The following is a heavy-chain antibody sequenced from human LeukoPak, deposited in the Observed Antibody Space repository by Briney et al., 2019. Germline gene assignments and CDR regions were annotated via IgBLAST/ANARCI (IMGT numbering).Heavy chain of an antibody. CDR3: AKALRSENYPFDY. D-gene: IGHD3-10*01. J-gene: IGHJ4*02. CDR1: GYTFTSYY. Sequence: ASVKVSCKASGYTFTSYYMHWVRQAPGQGLEWMGIINPSGGSTSYAQKFQGRVTMTRDMSTSTVYMELSSLRPEDTAVYYCAKALRSENYPFDYWGQGTLVTVSS. V-gene: IGHV1-46*01. CDR2: INPSGGST.